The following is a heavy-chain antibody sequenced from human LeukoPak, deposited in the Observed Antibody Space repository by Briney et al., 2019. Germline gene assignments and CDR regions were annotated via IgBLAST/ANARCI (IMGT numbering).Heavy chain of an antibody. CDR1: GFTFSSYA. CDR2: ISGSGDST. CDR3: AKDPGHYFDY. Sequence: GGSLRLSCAASGFTFSSYAMSWVRQAPGKGLEWVSAISGSGDSTYYADSVKGRFTISRDNSKNRLYLQMNSLRAEDTAVYYCAKDPGHYFDYWGQGTLVTVSS. V-gene: IGHV3-23*01. D-gene: IGHD7-27*01. J-gene: IGHJ4*02.